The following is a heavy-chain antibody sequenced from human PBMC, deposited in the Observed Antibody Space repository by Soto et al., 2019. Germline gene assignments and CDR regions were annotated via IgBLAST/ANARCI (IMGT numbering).Heavy chain of an antibody. CDR2: ISAYNGNT. D-gene: IGHD6-19*01. V-gene: IGHV1-18*01. J-gene: IGHJ4*02. CDR3: ASVLSGWYLLDY. CDR1: GYTFTSYG. Sequence: ASVKVSCKASGYTFTSYGISWVRQAPGQGLEWMGWISAYNGNTNYAQKLQGRVTMTTDTSTSTAYMELSSLRSDDTAVYYCASVLSGWYLLDYWGQGSLVTVSS.